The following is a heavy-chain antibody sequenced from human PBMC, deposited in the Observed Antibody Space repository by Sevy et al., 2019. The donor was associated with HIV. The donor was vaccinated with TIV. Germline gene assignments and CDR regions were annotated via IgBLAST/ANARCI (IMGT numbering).Heavy chain of an antibody. CDR2: INESGIT. V-gene: IGHV4-34*01. Sequence: SETLSLTCSVHDGSFSGYYWNWIRQLPGKGLEWIGEINESGITYYNPSLKSRVTISVDTSKKQFSLKLNSVTAADTAVYFCARSPPVVIVPGAPSWFDPWGQGTLVTVSS. CDR3: ARSPPVVIVPGAPSWFDP. D-gene: IGHD2-2*01. J-gene: IGHJ5*02. CDR1: DGSFSGYY.